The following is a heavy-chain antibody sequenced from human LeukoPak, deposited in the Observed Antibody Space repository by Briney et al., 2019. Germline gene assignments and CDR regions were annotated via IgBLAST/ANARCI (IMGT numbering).Heavy chain of an antibody. CDR2: INHSGST. CDR3: ARRYYYDSSGYYYFDY. D-gene: IGHD3-22*01. CDR1: GGSFSGYY. Sequence: PSETLSLTRAVYGGSFSGYYWSWIRQPPGKGREWIGEINHSGSTNYNPSLKSRVTISVDTSKNQFSLKLSSVTAADTAVYYCARRYYYDSSGYYYFDYWGQGTLVTVSS. J-gene: IGHJ4*02. V-gene: IGHV4-34*01.